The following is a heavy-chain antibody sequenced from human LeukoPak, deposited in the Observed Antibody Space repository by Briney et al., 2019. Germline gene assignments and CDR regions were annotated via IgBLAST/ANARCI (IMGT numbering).Heavy chain of an antibody. CDR3: AKPRYYDILSGDYGMDV. V-gene: IGHV3-23*01. J-gene: IGHJ6*02. CDR2: IIGSGAST. D-gene: IGHD3-9*01. Sequence: GGCLRLSCLASAFTFSSYAMSCDRQEQGKGLGWVSAIIGSGASTYYADSVRGRLTLSRATSKNTLYLQMNSLRAEDTAVYYCAKPRYYDILSGDYGMDVWGQGTTVTVSS. CDR1: AFTFSSYA.